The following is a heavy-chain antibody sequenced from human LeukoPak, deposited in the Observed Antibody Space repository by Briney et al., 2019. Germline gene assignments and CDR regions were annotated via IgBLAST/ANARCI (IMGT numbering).Heavy chain of an antibody. V-gene: IGHV3-23*01. CDR2: MSGSGGTT. Sequence: GGSLRLSCAASGFTYSDYAMSWVRQAPGKGLKWVSIMSGSGGTTYYARSVKGRFTISRDNSRNTLFLQMNSLRVEDTAVYYCAKALGGRDAFNLWGQGALVTVSS. J-gene: IGHJ5*02. CDR3: AKALGGRDAFNL. D-gene: IGHD5-24*01. CDR1: GFTYSDYA.